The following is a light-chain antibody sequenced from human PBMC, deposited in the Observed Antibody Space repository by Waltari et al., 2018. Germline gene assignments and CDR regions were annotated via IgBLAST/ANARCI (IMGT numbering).Light chain of an antibody. CDR3: SSYTSSSHVV. CDR2: DVS. CDR1: SSDVGCYHY. J-gene: IGLJ2*01. V-gene: IGLV2-14*03. Sequence: QSALTQPAPVSGSPGQSITISCPGTSSDVGCYHYVSWYQQHPGKAPKLMIYDVSNRPSGVSNRFSGSKSGDTASLTISGLQAEDEADYYCSSYTSSSHVVFGGGTKLTVL.